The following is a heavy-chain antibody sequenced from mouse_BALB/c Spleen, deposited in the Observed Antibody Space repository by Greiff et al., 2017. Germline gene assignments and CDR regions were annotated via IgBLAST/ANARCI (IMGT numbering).Heavy chain of an antibody. J-gene: IGHJ1*01. CDR2: ISDGGSDT. V-gene: IGHV5-4*02. D-gene: IGHD1-1*01. CDR1: GSTFSDSY. Sequence: EVKLMESGGGLVRPGGSLKLSCAASGSTFSDSYIYWVRQTPEKRLEWVVTISDGGSDTYYPDSVKGRFTISRDNAKNNLYLQMSSLTSEDTAMYSCASALAGWYFDDWGAGTTVTVSA. CDR3: ASALAGWYFDD.